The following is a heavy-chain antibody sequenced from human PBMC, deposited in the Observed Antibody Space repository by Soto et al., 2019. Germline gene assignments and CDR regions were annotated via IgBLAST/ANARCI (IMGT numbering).Heavy chain of an antibody. D-gene: IGHD3-16*01. J-gene: IGHJ6*02. CDR2: IYHSGSN. Sequence: SETLSLTWAVSGYSISSGYYWGWIRQPPGKGLEWIGSIYHSGSNYYNQSLKSRVTISVETSKKQFSLKLSYVTAADTAVYYCARPRAHSSGGVEVCGQVPTAT. CDR3: ARPRAHSSGGVEV. CDR1: GYSISSGYY. V-gene: IGHV4-38-2*01.